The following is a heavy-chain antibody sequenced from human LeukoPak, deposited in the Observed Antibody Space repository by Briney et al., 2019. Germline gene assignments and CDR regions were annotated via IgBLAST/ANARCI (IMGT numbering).Heavy chain of an antibody. CDR1: GGSISSSSYY. Sequence: SETLSLTCTVSGGSISSSSYYWGWIRQPPGKGLEWIGSIYYSGSTYYNPSLKGRVTISVDTSKNQFSLKLSSVTAADTAVYYCARRVVVVPAAMFQSSYYYYMDVWGKGTTVTVSS. V-gene: IGHV4-39*07. CDR2: IYYSGST. J-gene: IGHJ6*03. CDR3: ARRVVVVPAAMFQSSYYYYMDV. D-gene: IGHD2-2*01.